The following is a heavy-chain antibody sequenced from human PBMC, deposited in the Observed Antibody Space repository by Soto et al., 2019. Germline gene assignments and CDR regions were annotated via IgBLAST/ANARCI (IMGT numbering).Heavy chain of an antibody. CDR3: AREPLPVVPAAGLDY. CDR2: IWYDGSNK. Sequence: GGSLRLSCAASGFTFSSYGMHWVRQAPGKGLEWVAVIWYDGSNKYYADSVKGRFTISRDNSKNTLYLQMNSLRAEDTAVYYCAREPLPVVPAAGLDYWGQGTLVTVSS. V-gene: IGHV3-33*01. CDR1: GFTFSSYG. J-gene: IGHJ4*02. D-gene: IGHD2-2*01.